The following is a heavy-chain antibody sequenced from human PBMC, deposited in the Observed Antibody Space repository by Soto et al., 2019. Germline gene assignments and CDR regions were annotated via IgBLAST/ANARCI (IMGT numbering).Heavy chain of an antibody. CDR1: GFTFHDYA. D-gene: IGHD6-19*01. J-gene: IGHJ4*01. Sequence: EVQLVESGGGLLQPGRSLKLSCAASGFTFHDYAMHWVRQGQGKGLEWVSGITWNSGSIDYADSVKGRFTISRDNAKNSLYLQMNSLRPEDTALYYCAKDIREYSSGWTYFDYWGHGTLVTVSS. CDR3: AKDIREYSSGWTYFDY. CDR2: ITWNSGSI. V-gene: IGHV3-9*01.